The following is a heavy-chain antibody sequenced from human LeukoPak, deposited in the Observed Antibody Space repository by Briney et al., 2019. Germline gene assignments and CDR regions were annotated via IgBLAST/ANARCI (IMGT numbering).Heavy chain of an antibody. D-gene: IGHD2-2*01. CDR2: ISGSGGST. Sequence: PGGSLRLSCAASGFTFSNYAMSWVRQAPGKGLEWVSAISGSGGSTYYADSVKGRFTISRDNSKNTLYLQMNSLRAEDTAVYYCARTGLGCSSTSCQIYYFDYWGQGTLVTVSS. J-gene: IGHJ4*02. CDR1: GFTFSNYA. V-gene: IGHV3-23*01. CDR3: ARTGLGCSSTSCQIYYFDY.